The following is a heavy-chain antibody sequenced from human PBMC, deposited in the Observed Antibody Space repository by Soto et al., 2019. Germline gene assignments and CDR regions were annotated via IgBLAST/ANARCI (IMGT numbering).Heavy chain of an antibody. Sequence: ASVKVSCKASGYTFTSYYMHWVRQAPGQGLEWMGIINPSGGSTSYAQKFQGRVTMTGDTSTSTVYMELSSLRSEDTAVYYCARGDSRYYDSSGQLTYWGQGTLVTVSS. CDR3: ARGDSRYYDSSGQLTY. J-gene: IGHJ4*02. D-gene: IGHD3-22*01. CDR1: GYTFTSYY. CDR2: INPSGGST. V-gene: IGHV1-46*01.